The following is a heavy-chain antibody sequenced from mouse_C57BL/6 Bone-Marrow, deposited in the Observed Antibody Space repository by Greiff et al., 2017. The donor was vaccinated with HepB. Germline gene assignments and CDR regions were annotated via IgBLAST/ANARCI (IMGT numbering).Heavy chain of an antibody. J-gene: IGHJ3*01. CDR1: GFNIKDYY. CDR2: IDPEDGET. D-gene: IGHD6-1*01. V-gene: IGHV14-2*01. Sequence: VQLKESGAELVKPGASVKLSCTASGFNIKDYYMHWVKQRTEQGLEWIGRIDPEDGETKYAPKFQGKATLTADTSSNTAYLQLSSLTSEDTAVYYCASSPWFAYWGQGTLVTVSA. CDR3: ASSPWFAY.